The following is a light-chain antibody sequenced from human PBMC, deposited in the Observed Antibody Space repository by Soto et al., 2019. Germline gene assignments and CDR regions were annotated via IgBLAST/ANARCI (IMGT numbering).Light chain of an antibody. V-gene: IGKV3-15*01. J-gene: IGKJ5*01. CDR2: GAS. CDR3: LQYNNWPPAT. Sequence: EVLMTQSPATLSVSPVERATLSCRASESVSIFLAWYQQKPGQAPRLLIYGASTRATGIPARFSGSGSGTEFTLTISSLQSEDFAVYYCLQYNNWPPATFGQGTRLEIK. CDR1: ESVSIF.